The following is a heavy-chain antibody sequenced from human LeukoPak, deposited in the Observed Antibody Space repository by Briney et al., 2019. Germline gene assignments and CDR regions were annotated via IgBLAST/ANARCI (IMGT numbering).Heavy chain of an antibody. CDR3: ARDRGYCTGGSCYLFDY. D-gene: IGHD2-15*01. Sequence: GGSLRLSCAASGFTFSSYWMHWVRQAPGKGLEWVSLIRSDGRNTTYADSVKGRFTISRDDAKNTLYLQMNSLRVEDTAVYYRARDRGYCTGGSCYLFDYWGQGALVTVSS. CDR1: GFTFSSYW. CDR2: IRSDGRNT. J-gene: IGHJ4*02. V-gene: IGHV3-74*01.